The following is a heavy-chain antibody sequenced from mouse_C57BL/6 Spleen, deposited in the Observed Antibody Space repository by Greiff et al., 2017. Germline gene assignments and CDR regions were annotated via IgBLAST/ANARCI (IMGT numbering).Heavy chain of an antibody. D-gene: IGHD4-1*01. Sequence: EVHLVESGGGLVKPGGSLKLSCAASGFTFSDYGMHWVRQAPEKGLEWVAYISSGSSTIYYADTVKGRFTISRDNAKNTLFLQMTSLRSEDTAMYYCARAFPAGRRWYFDVWGTGTTVTVSS. J-gene: IGHJ1*03. CDR2: ISSGSSTI. CDR1: GFTFSDYG. V-gene: IGHV5-17*01. CDR3: ARAFPAGRRWYFDV.